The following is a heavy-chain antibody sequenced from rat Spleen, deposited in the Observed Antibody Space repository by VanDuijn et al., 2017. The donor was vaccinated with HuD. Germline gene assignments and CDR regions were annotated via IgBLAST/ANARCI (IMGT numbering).Heavy chain of an antibody. CDR1: GFTFNNYW. D-gene: IGHD1-4*01. V-gene: IGHV5-31*01. CDR3: TRSNRGYFDY. CDR2: ITNTGGST. J-gene: IGHJ2*01. Sequence: EVQLVESGGGLVQPGRSLKVSCAASGFTFNNYWMTWIRQAPGKGLEWVASITNTGGSTYYPDSVKGRFTISRDNAKSTLYLQMNSLRSEDTATYYCTRSNRGYFDYWGQGVMVTVSS.